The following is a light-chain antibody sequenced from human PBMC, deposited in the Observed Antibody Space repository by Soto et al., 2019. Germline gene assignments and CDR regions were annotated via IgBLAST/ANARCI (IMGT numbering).Light chain of an antibody. Sequence: QSALTQPASVSGSPGQSVTFSCSGSSSDVGAYNYVSWYQRHPGKAPKLMIYDVTNRPSGVSNRFSGSKSGNTASLTISGLQAEDEADYFCSSYTSSSTVVFGGGTQLTVL. CDR1: SSDVGAYNY. J-gene: IGLJ3*02. CDR2: DVT. V-gene: IGLV2-14*01. CDR3: SSYTSSSTVV.